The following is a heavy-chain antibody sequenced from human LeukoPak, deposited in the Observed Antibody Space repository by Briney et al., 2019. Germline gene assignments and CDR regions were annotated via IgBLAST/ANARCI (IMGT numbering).Heavy chain of an antibody. V-gene: IGHV3-30*18. J-gene: IGHJ4*02. CDR1: GFTFSSYG. CDR2: ISYDGSNK. Sequence: GGSLRLSCAASGFTFSSYGMHWVRQAPGKGLEWVAVISYDGSNKYYADSVEGRFTISRDNSKNTLYLQMNSLRAEDTAVYYCAKCGGSGCLHLVGPADYWGQGTLVTVSS. D-gene: IGHD6-19*01. CDR3: AKCGGSGCLHLVGPADY.